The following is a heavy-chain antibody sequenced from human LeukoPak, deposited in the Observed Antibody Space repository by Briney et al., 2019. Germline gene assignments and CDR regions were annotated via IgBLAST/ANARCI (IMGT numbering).Heavy chain of an antibody. V-gene: IGHV1-2*02. CDR1: GYTFTSYF. J-gene: IGHJ5*02. D-gene: IGHD5-18*01. Sequence: ASVKVSCKASGYTFTSYFIHWVRQAPGQGLEWMGWINPNSGGTNYAQKFQGRVTMTRDTSISTAYMELSRLRSDDTAVYYCARNEVGGYSYGNWFDPWGQGTLVTVSS. CDR3: ARNEVGGYSYGNWFDP. CDR2: INPNSGGT.